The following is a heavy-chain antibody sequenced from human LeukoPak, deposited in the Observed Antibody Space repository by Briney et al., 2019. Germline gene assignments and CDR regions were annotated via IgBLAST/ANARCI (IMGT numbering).Heavy chain of an antibody. V-gene: IGHV3-21*03. D-gene: IGHD3-10*01. J-gene: IGHJ3*02. CDR2: ISSSSSYI. CDR3: TTDFRLTMVRGVIIPRGAFDI. Sequence: GGSLRLSCAASGFTFSSYSMNWVRQAPGKGLEWVSSISSSSSYIYYADSVKGRFTISRDGSKNTLYLQMNSLKTVDTAVYYCTTDFRLTMVRGVIIPRGAFDIWGQGTMVTVSS. CDR1: GFTFSSYS.